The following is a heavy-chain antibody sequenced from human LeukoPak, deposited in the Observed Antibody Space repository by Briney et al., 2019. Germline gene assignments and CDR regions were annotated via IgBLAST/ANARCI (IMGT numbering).Heavy chain of an antibody. Sequence: GASVKVSCKASGYTFTGYDMHWVRQAPGQGLEWMGWINPNSGGTNYAQKFQGRVTMTRDTSISTAYMELSRLRSDDTAVYYCASMYSSVWYCTFDYWGQGTLVTVSS. D-gene: IGHD6-19*01. CDR3: ASMYSSVWYCTFDY. V-gene: IGHV1-2*02. CDR2: INPNSGGT. J-gene: IGHJ4*02. CDR1: GYTFTGYD.